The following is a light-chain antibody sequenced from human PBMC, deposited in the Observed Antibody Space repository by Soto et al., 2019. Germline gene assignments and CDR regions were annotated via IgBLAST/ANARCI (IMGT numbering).Light chain of an antibody. V-gene: IGKV1-39*01. CDR2: TAA. Sequence: DIQMTQSPSSLSASIGDRVIITCRASQSINYYLNWYQQQPGKAPKLLVSTAASLRSGVPSRFSGSASGTAFALTISSLQPEDFATYYWQQSFTTPYTFGQGTKLEI. J-gene: IGKJ2*01. CDR1: QSINYY. CDR3: QQSFTTPYT.